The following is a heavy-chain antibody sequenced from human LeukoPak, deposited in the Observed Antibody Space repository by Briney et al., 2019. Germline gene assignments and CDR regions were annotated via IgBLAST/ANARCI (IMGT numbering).Heavy chain of an antibody. V-gene: IGHV1-69*06. J-gene: IGHJ6*03. CDR3: ARVRGYSYANYNYYYYMDV. Sequence: SVKVSCKASGGTFSRYVISWVRQAPGQGLEWMGGIIPIFGTANYAQKFRGRVTITADKSTRTAYMELSSLRSEDTAVYYCARVRGYSYANYNYYYYMDVWGKGTTVTISS. D-gene: IGHD5-18*01. CDR1: GGTFSRYV. CDR2: IIPIFGTA.